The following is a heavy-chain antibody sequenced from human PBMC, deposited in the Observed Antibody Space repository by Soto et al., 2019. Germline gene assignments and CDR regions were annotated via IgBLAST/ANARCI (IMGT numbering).Heavy chain of an antibody. CDR2: ISAYNGNT. J-gene: IGHJ6*02. V-gene: IGHV1-18*01. Sequence: ASVKVSCKASGGTFSSSSISWVRQAPGQGLEWMGWISAYNGNTNYAQKLQGRVTMTTDTSTSTAYMELRSLRSDDTAVYYCARGEQLVRRARRYYGMDVWGQGTTVTVSS. CDR1: GGTFSSSS. D-gene: IGHD6-13*01. CDR3: ARGEQLVRRARRYYGMDV.